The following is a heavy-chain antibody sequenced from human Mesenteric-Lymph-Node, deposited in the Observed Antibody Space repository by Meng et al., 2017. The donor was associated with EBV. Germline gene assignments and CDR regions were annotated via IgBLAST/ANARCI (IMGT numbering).Heavy chain of an antibody. D-gene: IGHD3-22*01. CDR2: IDHSGRT. J-gene: IGHJ4*02. Sequence: VHLQESGPGLVKPSGTLSLTCAVSGGSTSSPHWWSWARQPPGKGLEWIGEIDHSGRTNYNPPLKSRVTISVDKSKSEFSLKLSSVTAADTAVYYCARAGSSGYSSFDYWGQGILVTVSS. CDR3: ARAGSSGYSSFDY. CDR1: GGSTSSPHW. V-gene: IGHV4-4*02.